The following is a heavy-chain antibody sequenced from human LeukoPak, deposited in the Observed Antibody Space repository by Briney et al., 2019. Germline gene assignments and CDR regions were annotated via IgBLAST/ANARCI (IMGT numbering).Heavy chain of an antibody. CDR3: ATSEGAITFGGVIVIPRFDY. D-gene: IGHD3-16*02. V-gene: IGHV3-23*01. CDR2: ISGSGGST. J-gene: IGHJ4*02. CDR1: GFTFSDYY. Sequence: GGSLRLSCAASGFTFSDYYMSWVRQAPGKGLEWVSAISGSGGSTYYADSVKGRFTISRDNSKNTLYLQMNSLRAEDTAVYYCATSEGAITFGGVIVIPRFDYWGQGTLVTVSS.